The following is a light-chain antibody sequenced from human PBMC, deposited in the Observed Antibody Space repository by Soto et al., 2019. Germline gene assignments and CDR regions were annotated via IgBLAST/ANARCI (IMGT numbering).Light chain of an antibody. Sequence: EIVMTQSPATLSVSPGERATLSCWASQSIGSNLAWYQQRPGQGPRLPIYDASTRATGIPARFSGSGSGTDFTLTISSLQSEDFAVYYCQQYNNWLRWTFGQGTKVEIK. CDR1: QSIGSN. CDR3: QQYNNWLRWT. V-gene: IGKV3-15*01. CDR2: DAS. J-gene: IGKJ1*01.